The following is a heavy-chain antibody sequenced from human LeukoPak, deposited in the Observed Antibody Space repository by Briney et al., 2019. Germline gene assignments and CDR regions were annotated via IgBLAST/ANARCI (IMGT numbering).Heavy chain of an antibody. CDR3: ARGGKSVPEDS. Sequence: PSETLSPTCSIPGGSISTYYWSWIRQVPGKGLEWIGYIYYSRTTNFNPSLKGRVTISDDTSKNQFFLNLRSVTAADTAIYYCARGGKSVPEDSWGQGILVTVSS. V-gene: IGHV4-59*08. D-gene: IGHD6-19*01. CDR1: GGSISTYY. CDR2: IYYSRTT. J-gene: IGHJ4*02.